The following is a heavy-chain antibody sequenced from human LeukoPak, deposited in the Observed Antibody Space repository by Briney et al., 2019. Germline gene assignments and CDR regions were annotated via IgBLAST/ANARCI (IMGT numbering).Heavy chain of an antibody. CDR1: GGTFSSYA. Sequence: SVKVSCKASGGTFSSYAISWVRQAPGQGLEWMGGIIPIFGTANYAQKFQGRVTITTDESTSTAYMELSSLRSEDTAVYYCARSQEKDYYDSSGYYPFDYWGQGTLVTVSS. CDR3: ARSQEKDYYDSSGYYPFDY. V-gene: IGHV1-69*05. CDR2: IIPIFGTA. D-gene: IGHD3-22*01. J-gene: IGHJ4*02.